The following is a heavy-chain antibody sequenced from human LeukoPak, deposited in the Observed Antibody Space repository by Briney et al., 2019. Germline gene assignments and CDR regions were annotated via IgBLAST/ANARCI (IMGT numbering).Heavy chain of an antibody. CDR3: ARGELQLWPEYYFDY. V-gene: IGHV4-59*12. J-gene: IGHJ4*02. CDR1: GGSISSYY. Sequence: SETLSLTCTVSGGSISSYYWSWIRQPPGKGLEWIGYIYYSGSTNYNPSLKSRVTISVDTSKNQFSLKLSSVTAADTAVYYCARGELQLWPEYYFDYWGQGTLVTVSP. CDR2: IYYSGST. D-gene: IGHD5-18*01.